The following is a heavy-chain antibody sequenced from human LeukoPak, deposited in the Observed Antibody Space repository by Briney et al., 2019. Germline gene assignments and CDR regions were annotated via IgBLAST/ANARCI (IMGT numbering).Heavy chain of an antibody. CDR1: GYTFTGYY. V-gene: IGHV1-2*04. Sequence: ASVKVSCKASGYTFTGYYMHWVRQAPGQGLEWMGWNNPNSGGTNYAQKFQGWVTMTRDTSISTAYMELSRLRSDDTAVYYCARGPTPTTVTTPPYNWFDPWGQGTLVTVSS. D-gene: IGHD4-17*01. CDR2: NNPNSGGT. CDR3: ARGPTPTTVTTPPYNWFDP. J-gene: IGHJ5*02.